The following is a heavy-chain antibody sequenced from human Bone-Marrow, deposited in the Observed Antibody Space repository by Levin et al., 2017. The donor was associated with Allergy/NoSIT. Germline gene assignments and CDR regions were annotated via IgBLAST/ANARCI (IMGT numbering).Heavy chain of an antibody. Sequence: GGSLRLSCAASEFIFSSNYMSWVRQAPGKGLDWVAVIYSGGSAYYAESVKGRFTISRDNSKNTLYLQMSSLRAEATAAYYCVARSSGMEVWGQGTTVTVSS. CDR1: EFIFSSNY. CDR3: VARSSGMEV. V-gene: IGHV3-66*01. J-gene: IGHJ6*02. D-gene: IGHD5-12*01. CDR2: IYSGGSA.